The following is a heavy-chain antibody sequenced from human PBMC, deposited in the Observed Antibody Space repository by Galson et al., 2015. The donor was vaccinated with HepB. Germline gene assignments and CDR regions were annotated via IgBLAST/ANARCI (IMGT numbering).Heavy chain of an antibody. D-gene: IGHD3-10*01. V-gene: IGHV5-51*03. J-gene: IGHJ4*02. Sequence: QSGAEVKKPGESLKISCTGSAYSFTNYWIGWVRQMPGKGLEWMGIINPGDSDTRYSPSFQGQVTISADKSISTAYLQWSSLKASDIAMYYCATTSRGGIILTGHFDQWGQGTLVTVSS. CDR1: AYSFTNYW. CDR3: ATTSRGGIILTGHFDQ. CDR2: INPGDSDT.